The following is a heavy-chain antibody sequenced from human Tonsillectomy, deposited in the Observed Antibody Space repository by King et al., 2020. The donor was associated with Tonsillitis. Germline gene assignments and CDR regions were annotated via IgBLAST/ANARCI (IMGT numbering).Heavy chain of an antibody. J-gene: IGHJ4*02. Sequence: VQLVESGGGAVQPGGSLRLSCAASGFTFSDYAIHWVRQVPGKGLEWVAVISSDGYNKYYTDSVKGRFTISRDDSKNTLFLQMNSLRPEDTTVYYCARGARGGSTAAGSPIDFWGQGTLVTVSS. V-gene: IGHV3-30*10. CDR3: ARGARGGSTAAGSPIDF. CDR2: ISSDGYNK. D-gene: IGHD6-13*01. CDR1: GFTFSDYA.